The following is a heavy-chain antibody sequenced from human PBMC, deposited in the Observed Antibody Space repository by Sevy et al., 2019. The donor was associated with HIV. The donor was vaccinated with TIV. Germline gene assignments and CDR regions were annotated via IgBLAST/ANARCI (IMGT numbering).Heavy chain of an antibody. V-gene: IGHV5-51*01. CDR3: AGLGYCSSTSCYGSERYYGSGSYTGDGFDI. Sequence: GESLKISCKGSGYSFTSYWIGWVRQMPGKGLEWMGIIYPGDSDTRYSPSFQGQVTISADKCISTAYLQWSSLKASETAMYYCAGLGYCSSTSCYGSERYYGSGSYTGDGFDIWGQGTMVTVSS. CDR1: GYSFTSYW. D-gene: IGHD2-2*01. CDR2: IYPGDSDT. J-gene: IGHJ3*02.